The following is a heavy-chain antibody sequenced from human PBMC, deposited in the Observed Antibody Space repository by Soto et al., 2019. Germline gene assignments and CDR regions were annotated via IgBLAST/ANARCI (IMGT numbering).Heavy chain of an antibody. D-gene: IGHD7-27*01. CDR1: GGSISSYY. V-gene: IGHV4-59*08. Sequence: PSETLSLTCTVSGGSISSYYWSWIRQPPGKGLEWIGYIYYSGSTNYIPSLKSRVTISVDTSKNQFSLKLSSVTAADTAVYYCARRWGRTFDYWGQGTLVTVSS. CDR3: ARRWGRTFDY. J-gene: IGHJ4*02. CDR2: IYYSGST.